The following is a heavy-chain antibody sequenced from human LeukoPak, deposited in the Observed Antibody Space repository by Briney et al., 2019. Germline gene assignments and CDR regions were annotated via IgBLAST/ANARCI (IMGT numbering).Heavy chain of an antibody. D-gene: IGHD3-10*01. V-gene: IGHV4-34*01. Sequence: SETLSLTCAVYGGSFSGHYWTWIRQPPGKGLEWIGEINDSGSTTYNPSLNSRVTISVDTSKNQFSLRLSSVTAADTAVYYCARPRYGSGSLDSWGQGTLVTVSS. J-gene: IGHJ4*02. CDR3: ARPRYGSGSLDS. CDR1: GGSFSGHY. CDR2: INDSGST.